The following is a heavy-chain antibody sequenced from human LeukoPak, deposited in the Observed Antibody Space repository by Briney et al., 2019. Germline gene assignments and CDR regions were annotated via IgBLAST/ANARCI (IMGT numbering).Heavy chain of an antibody. J-gene: IGHJ5*02. V-gene: IGHV3-48*01. D-gene: IGHD3-22*01. CDR3: AKGGYYDSSGENWFDP. CDR2: FTSSISTI. CDR1: GFTFSSYS. Sequence: GGSLRPSCAASGFTFSSYSMNWVRQAPGMGLEWVSYFTSSISTISSADSVKGRFTISRDNSKNTLYLQMNSLRAEDTAVYYCAKGGYYDSSGENWFDPWGQGTLVTVSS.